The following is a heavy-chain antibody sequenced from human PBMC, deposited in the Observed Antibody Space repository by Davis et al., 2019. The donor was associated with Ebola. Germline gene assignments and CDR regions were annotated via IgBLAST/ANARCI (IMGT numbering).Heavy chain of an antibody. D-gene: IGHD2-2*01. CDR2: ISYDGSNK. Sequence: GGSLRLSCAASGFTFSSYAMHWVRQAPGKGLEWVAVISYDGSNKYYADSVKGRFTISRDNSKNTLYLQMNSLRAEDTAVYYCARDNFVVPGAIFSYYAMDVWGHGTTVTVSS. CDR1: GFTFSSYA. V-gene: IGHV3-30-3*01. J-gene: IGHJ6*02. CDR3: ARDNFVVPGAIFSYYAMDV.